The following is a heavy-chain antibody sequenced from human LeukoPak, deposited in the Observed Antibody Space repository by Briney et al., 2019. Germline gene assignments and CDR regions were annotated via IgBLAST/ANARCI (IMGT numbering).Heavy chain of an antibody. J-gene: IGHJ3*02. CDR2: IYYSGST. V-gene: IGHV4-59*01. Sequence: SETLSLTCTVSGVSISSYYWSWVRQPPGKGLEWIGYIYYSGSTNYNPSLKSRVTISVDTSKNQFSLKLSSVTAADTAVYYCARDPDYYDSSGRAFDIWGQGTMVTVSS. D-gene: IGHD3-22*01. CDR1: GVSISSYY. CDR3: ARDPDYYDSSGRAFDI.